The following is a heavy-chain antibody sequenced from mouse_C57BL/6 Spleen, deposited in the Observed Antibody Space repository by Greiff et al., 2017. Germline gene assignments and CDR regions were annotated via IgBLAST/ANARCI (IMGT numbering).Heavy chain of an antibody. V-gene: IGHV1-82*01. CDR3: AREGYYYGSPYYFDY. J-gene: IGHJ2*01. D-gene: IGHD1-1*01. Sequence: QVQLQQSGPELVKPGASVKISCKASGYAFSCSWMNWVKQRPGKGLEWIGRIYPGDGDTNYNGKFKGKATLTADKSSSTAYIQLSGLTSEDSAVYFCAREGYYYGSPYYFDYWGQGTTLTVSS. CDR2: IYPGDGDT. CDR1: GYAFSCSW.